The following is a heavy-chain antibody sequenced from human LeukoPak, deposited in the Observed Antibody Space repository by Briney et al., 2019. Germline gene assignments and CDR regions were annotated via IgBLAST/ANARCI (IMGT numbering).Heavy chain of an antibody. V-gene: IGHV3-74*01. J-gene: IGHJ2*01. CDR1: GFTFSTYW. Sequence: GGSLRLSCAAFGFTFSTYWMHWVRQAPGKGLVWVSRINSDGSSTSYADSVKGRFTISRDNAKNTLYLQMNSLRAEDTAVYYCARDTSEAYWYFDLWGRGTLVTVSS. CDR2: INSDGSST. CDR3: ARDTSEAYWYFDL.